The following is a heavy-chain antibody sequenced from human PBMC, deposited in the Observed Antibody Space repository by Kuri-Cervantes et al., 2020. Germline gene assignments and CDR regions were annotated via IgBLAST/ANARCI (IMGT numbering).Heavy chain of an antibody. Sequence: GGSLRLSCAASRFTFNSYAMSWVRQAPGKGLEWVSYISSSSSTIYYADSVKGRFTISRDNAKNSLYLQMNSLRAEDTAVYYCAGGQWLDAPFDYWGQGTLVTVSS. V-gene: IGHV3-48*01. CDR2: ISSSSSTI. CDR1: RFTFNSYA. D-gene: IGHD6-19*01. CDR3: AGGQWLDAPFDY. J-gene: IGHJ4*02.